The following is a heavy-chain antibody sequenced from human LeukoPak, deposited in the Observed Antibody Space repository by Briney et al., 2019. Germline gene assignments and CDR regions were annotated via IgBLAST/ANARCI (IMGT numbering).Heavy chain of an antibody. CDR3: ARESRSGYYC. V-gene: IGHV4-59*01. J-gene: IGHJ4*02. D-gene: IGHD3-22*01. CDR1: GGSISSYY. Sequence: SETLSLTCTVSGGSISSYYWSWIRQPPGKGLEGIGYIYYSGSTNYNPSLKSRVTISVDTSKNQFSLKLSSVTAADTAVYYCARESRSGYYCWGQGTLVTVSS. CDR2: IYYSGST.